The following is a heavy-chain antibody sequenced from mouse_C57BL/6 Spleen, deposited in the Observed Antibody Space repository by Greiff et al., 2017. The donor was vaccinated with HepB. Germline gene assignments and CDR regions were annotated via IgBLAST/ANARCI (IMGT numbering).Heavy chain of an antibody. CDR1: GYTFTTYP. J-gene: IGHJ1*03. CDR3: ARSHLYGRRGRYFDV. D-gene: IGHD1-2*01. CDR2: FHLYNDDT. V-gene: IGHV1-47*01. Sequence: QVQLQQSGAELVKPGASVKMSCKASGYTFTTYPIEWMKENHGKSLERIGNFHLYNDDTKYNEKLKGKVTLTVEKSSSTVYLERSRLTSDNFAVFYLARSHLYGRRGRYFDVWGKGASVTVAA.